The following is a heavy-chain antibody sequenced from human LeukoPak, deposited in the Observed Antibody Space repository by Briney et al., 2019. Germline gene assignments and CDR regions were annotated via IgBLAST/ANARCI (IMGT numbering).Heavy chain of an antibody. Sequence: GGSLRLSCAASGFTFSSYAMHWVRQAPGKGLEWVAVISYDGSNKYYADSVKGRFTISRDNSKNTLYLQMNSLRAEDTAVYYCARDSGPVTTDYWGQGTLVTVSS. V-gene: IGHV3-30-3*01. CDR1: GFTFSSYA. D-gene: IGHD4-11*01. CDR3: ARDSGPVTTDY. CDR2: ISYDGSNK. J-gene: IGHJ4*02.